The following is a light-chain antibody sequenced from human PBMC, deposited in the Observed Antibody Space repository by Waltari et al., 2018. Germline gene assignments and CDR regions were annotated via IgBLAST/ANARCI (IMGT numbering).Light chain of an antibody. CDR1: QSISSW. J-gene: IGKJ4*01. CDR2: KAS. V-gene: IGKV1-5*03. CDR3: QHYNSYPLT. Sequence: DIQMTQSPSTLSASVGDRVTITCRASQSISSWLAWYQQKPGKAPNLLIYKASTLESGVPSRFSGSGSETEFTLTISSLQPDDFATYYCQHYNSYPLTFGGGTKVEIK.